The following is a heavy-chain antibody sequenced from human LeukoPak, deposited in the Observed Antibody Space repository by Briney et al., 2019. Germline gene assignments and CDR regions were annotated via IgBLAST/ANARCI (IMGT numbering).Heavy chain of an antibody. J-gene: IGHJ4*02. V-gene: IGHV3-11*04. D-gene: IGHD1-26*01. Sequence: GGSLRLSCAASGFTFSDYYMSWIRQAPGKGLEWVSYISSSGTTIYYADSVQGRFTISRDNAKNSLYLQMNSLRAEDTAVYYCARDGSYWDFDYWGQGTLVTVSS. CDR3: ARDGSYWDFDY. CDR2: ISSSGTTI. CDR1: GFTFSDYY.